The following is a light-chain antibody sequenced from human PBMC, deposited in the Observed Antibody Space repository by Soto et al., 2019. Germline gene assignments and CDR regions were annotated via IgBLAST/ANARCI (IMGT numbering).Light chain of an antibody. CDR1: QSVSSNS. J-gene: IGKJ1*01. Sequence: EIVLTQSPGTLSLSPGERATLSCRASQSVSSNSLAWYQQKPGQAPRLLMYGASSRATGIPDRFSGSGSGTDFTLTISRLEPEDFAVYYCQPYGSLVWTFGQGTKVEIK. CDR2: GAS. CDR3: QPYGSLVWT. V-gene: IGKV3-20*01.